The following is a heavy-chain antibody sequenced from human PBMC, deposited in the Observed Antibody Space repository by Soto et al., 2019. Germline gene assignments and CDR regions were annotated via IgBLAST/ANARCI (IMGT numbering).Heavy chain of an antibody. D-gene: IGHD5-18*01. V-gene: IGHV1-18*04. Sequence: GCGERVSRYGRSWVRQAPIQGPAWMGWISAYNDNTNYAQKLQGSGTMTTDTSTSTAYMELSSLRSEDTAVYYCARRFVIDPANHVDTAMAPMGAWAQRTTVTDPS. CDR1: GERVSRYG. CDR3: ARRFVIDPANHVDTAMAPMGA. J-gene: IGHJ6*02. CDR2: ISAYNDNT.